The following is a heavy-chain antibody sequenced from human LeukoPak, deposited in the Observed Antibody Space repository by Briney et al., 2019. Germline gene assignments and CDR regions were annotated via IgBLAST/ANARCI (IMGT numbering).Heavy chain of an antibody. CDR3: ARVGGGYPSYYFDY. Sequence: SETLSPTCTVSGGSISSYYWSWIRQPAGKGLEWIGRIYTSGSTNYNPSLKSRVTMSVDTSKNQFSLKLSSVTAADTAVYYCARVGGGYPSYYFDYWGQGTLVTVSS. J-gene: IGHJ4*02. V-gene: IGHV4-4*07. CDR2: IYTSGST. CDR1: GGSISSYY. D-gene: IGHD3-22*01.